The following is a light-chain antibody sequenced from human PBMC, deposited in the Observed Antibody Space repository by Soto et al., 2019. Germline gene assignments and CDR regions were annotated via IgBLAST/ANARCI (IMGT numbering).Light chain of an antibody. CDR3: MQATHLPHT. V-gene: IGKV2-24*01. Sequence: DVVMTQTPLSSPVTLGQPASISCRSSQGLVYSDGNTYLSWLQQRPGQPPRLLIYKISKRFSGVPDRFSGSGAGTVFTLRISRVEAEDVGTYYCMQATHLPHTFGQGTKLEIK. CDR1: QGLVYSDGNTY. CDR2: KIS. J-gene: IGKJ2*01.